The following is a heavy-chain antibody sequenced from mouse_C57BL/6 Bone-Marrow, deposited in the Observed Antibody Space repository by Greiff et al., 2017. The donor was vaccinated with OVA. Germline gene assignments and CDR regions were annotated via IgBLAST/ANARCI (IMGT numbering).Heavy chain of an antibody. J-gene: IGHJ1*03. V-gene: IGHV1-42*01. CDR2: INPSTGGT. CDR1: GYSFTGYY. D-gene: IGHD1-1*01. Sequence: VQLQQSGPELVKPGASVKISCKASGYSFTGYYMNWVKQSPEKSLEWIGEINPSTGGTTYNQKFKAKATLTVDKSSSTAYMQLKSLTSEDSAVYYCASGYGSSYGYFDVWGTGTTVTVSS. CDR3: ASGYGSSYGYFDV.